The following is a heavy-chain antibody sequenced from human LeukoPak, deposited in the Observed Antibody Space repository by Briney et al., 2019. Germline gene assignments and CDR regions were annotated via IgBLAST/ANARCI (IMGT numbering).Heavy chain of an antibody. J-gene: IGHJ5*02. D-gene: IGHD2-2*01. CDR3: ARVGFCSITSCSPSNWFDP. CDR2: INSNSGGT. V-gene: IGHV1-2*02. CDR1: GYTFTDYY. Sequence: ASVKVSCKASGYTFTDYYMHWVRQAPGQGLEWMGWINSNSGGTHYAQKFQGRVTLTRDTSISTAYMELSRLRSDDTAVYYCARVGFCSITSCSPSNWFDPWGQGTLVIASS.